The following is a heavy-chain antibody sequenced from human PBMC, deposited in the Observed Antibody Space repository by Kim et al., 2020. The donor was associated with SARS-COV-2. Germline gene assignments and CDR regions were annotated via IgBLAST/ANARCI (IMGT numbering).Heavy chain of an antibody. V-gene: IGHV3-66*01. J-gene: IGHJ6*02. Sequence: GGSLRLSCAASGFTVSSNYMSWVRQAPGKGLEWVSVIYSGGSTYYADSVKGRFTISRDNSKNKLYLQMNSLRVEDTAVYYCARDDLDSSGYAYGMDVWGQGTTVTVSS. D-gene: IGHD3-22*01. CDR1: GFTVSSNY. CDR2: IYSGGST. CDR3: ARDDLDSSGYAYGMDV.